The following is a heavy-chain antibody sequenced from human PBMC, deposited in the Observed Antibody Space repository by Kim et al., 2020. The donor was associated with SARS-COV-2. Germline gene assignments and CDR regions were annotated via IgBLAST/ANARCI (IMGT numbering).Heavy chain of an antibody. CDR3: AGGLRYCSGGSCYSHAGWFDP. J-gene: IGHJ5*02. D-gene: IGHD2-15*01. CDR2: INHSGST. V-gene: IGHV4-34*01. CDR1: GGSFSGYY. Sequence: SETLSLTCAVYGGSFSGYYWSWIRQPPGKGLEWIGEINHSGSTNYNPSLKSRVTISVDTSKNQFSLKLSSVTAADTALYYCAGGLRYCSGGSCYSHAGWFDPWGQGTLVTVSS.